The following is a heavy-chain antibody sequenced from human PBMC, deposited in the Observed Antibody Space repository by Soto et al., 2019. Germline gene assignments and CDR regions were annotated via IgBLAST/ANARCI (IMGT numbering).Heavy chain of an antibody. V-gene: IGHV1-46*01. Sequence: QVQLVQSGAEVKKPGASVKVSCKASGYTFTSYYMHWVRQAPGQGLEWMGIINPSGGGTTYAQKFQGRVTMTRDTSTSTVFMELSSLRSEDTAVYYCVRGNIIVATIRYYYYYYMDVWGKGTTVTVSS. CDR2: INPSGGGT. CDR1: GYTFTSYY. D-gene: IGHD5-12*01. J-gene: IGHJ6*03. CDR3: VRGNIIVATIRYYYYYYMDV.